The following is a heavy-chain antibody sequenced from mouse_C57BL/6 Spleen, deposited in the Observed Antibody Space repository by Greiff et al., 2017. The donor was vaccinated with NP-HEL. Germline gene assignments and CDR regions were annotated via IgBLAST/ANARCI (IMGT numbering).Heavy chain of an antibody. CDR3: AREGYDASGYFDY. D-gene: IGHD2-3*01. J-gene: IGHJ2*01. V-gene: IGHV1-80*01. CDR1: GYAFSSYW. Sequence: QVQLQQSGAELVKPGASVKISCKASGYAFSSYWMNWVKQRPGKGLEWIGQIYPGDGDTNYNGKFKGKATLTADKSSSTAYMQLSSLTSEDSAVYFCAREGYDASGYFDYWGQGTTLTVSS. CDR2: IYPGDGDT.